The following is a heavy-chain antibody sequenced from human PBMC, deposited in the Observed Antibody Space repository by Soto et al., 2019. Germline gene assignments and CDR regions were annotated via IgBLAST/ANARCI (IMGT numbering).Heavy chain of an antibody. J-gene: IGHJ4*02. D-gene: IGHD1-26*01. CDR2: IKSKTDGGTT. Sequence: EVQLVESGGGLVKPGGSLRLSCAASGFTFSNAWMNWVRQAPGKGLEWVGRIKSKTDGGTTAYAAPVKGSFTISRDHSKNTQYLQMSSLKTEDTAVYYCTTRKRVGATTSDYWGQGTLVTVSS. CDR1: GFTFSNAW. V-gene: IGHV3-15*07. CDR3: TTRKRVGATTSDY.